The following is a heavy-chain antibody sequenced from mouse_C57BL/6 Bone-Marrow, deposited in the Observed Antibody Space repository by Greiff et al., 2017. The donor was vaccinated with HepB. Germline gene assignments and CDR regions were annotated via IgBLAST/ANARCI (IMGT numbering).Heavy chain of an antibody. Sequence: EVNLVESGGGLVKPGGSLKLSCAASGFTFSSYAMSWVRQTPEKRLEWVATISDGGSYTYYPDNVKGRFTISRDNAKNNLYLQMSHLKSEDTAMYYCARGIYYYGSSYEAMDYWGQGTSVTVSS. J-gene: IGHJ4*01. CDR3: ARGIYYYGSSYEAMDY. D-gene: IGHD1-1*01. V-gene: IGHV5-4*03. CDR2: ISDGGSYT. CDR1: GFTFSSYA.